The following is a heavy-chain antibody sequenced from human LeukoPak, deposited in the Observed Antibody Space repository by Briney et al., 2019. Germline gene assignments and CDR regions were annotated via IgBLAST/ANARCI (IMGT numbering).Heavy chain of an antibody. CDR2: IYPGDSDI. D-gene: IGHD2-21*01. J-gene: IGHJ3*02. CDR1: GYSFTSYW. CDR3: ARTEVITSAFDI. V-gene: IGHV5-51*01. Sequence: GESLKISCKGSGYSFTSYWIAWVRQMPGKGLEWMGFIYPGDSDIRYSPSFQGQVTISADKSISTAYLQWSSLKASDTAMYYCARTEVITSAFDIWGQGTMVTVSS.